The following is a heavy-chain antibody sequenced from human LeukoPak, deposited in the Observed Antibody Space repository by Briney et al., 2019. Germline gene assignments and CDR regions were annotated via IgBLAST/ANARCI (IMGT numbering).Heavy chain of an antibody. V-gene: IGHV3-33*06. CDR1: GFTFSSYG. CDR2: IWYDGSNK. J-gene: IGHJ4*02. CDR3: AKDGDYYGSGTHGDY. D-gene: IGHD3-10*01. Sequence: GGSLRLSRAASGFTFSSYGMHWVRQAPGKGLEWVAVIWYDGSNKYYADSVKGRFTISRDNSKNTLYLQMNSLRAEDTAVYYCAKDGDYYGSGTHGDYWGQGTLVTVSS.